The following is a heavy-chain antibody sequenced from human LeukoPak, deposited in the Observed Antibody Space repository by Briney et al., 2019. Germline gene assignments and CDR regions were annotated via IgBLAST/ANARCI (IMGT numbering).Heavy chain of an antibody. J-gene: IGHJ4*02. CDR3: ARDKGYPDD. CDR2: IKQDGSEK. Sequence: GSLRLSCAASGFTFSSYWMTWVRQAPGKGLEWVANIKQDGSEKSYVDSVKGRFTISRDNAKNSLYLQMNSLRAEDTALYYCARDKGYPDDWGQGTLVTVSS. V-gene: IGHV3-7*04. CDR1: GFTFSSYW. D-gene: IGHD5-12*01.